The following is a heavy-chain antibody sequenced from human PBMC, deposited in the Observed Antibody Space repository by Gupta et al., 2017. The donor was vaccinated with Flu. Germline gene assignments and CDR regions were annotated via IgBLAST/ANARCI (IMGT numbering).Heavy chain of an antibody. V-gene: IGHV3-48*03. CDR3: ARGHWDN. CDR1: GFDFNSYE. CDR2: ISSSAAT. Sequence: PGGSLRLSCIASGFDFNSYEMSWVRQAPGRGLEWVAFISSSAATYYTDPVRGRFTISRDNANNLLYLQMSSLRGEDTAIYYCARGHWDNWG. J-gene: IGHJ4*01.